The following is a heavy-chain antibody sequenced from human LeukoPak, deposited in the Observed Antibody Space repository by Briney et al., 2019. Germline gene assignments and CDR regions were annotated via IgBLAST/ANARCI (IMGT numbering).Heavy chain of an antibody. D-gene: IGHD6-13*01. CDR1: GGSISSSRYY. Sequence: SETLSLTCTVSGGSISSSRYYWGWLRQPPGKGLEWIGSIYYSGSTYYNPSLKSRVTISVDTSKNQFSLKLSSVTAADTAVYYCARVKAAAGRVVGYFDYWGQGTLVTVSS. J-gene: IGHJ4*02. CDR3: ARVKAAAGRVVGYFDY. CDR2: IYYSGST. V-gene: IGHV4-39*07.